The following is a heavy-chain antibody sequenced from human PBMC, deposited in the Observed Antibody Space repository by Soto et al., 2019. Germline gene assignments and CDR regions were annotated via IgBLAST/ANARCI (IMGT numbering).Heavy chain of an antibody. D-gene: IGHD2-2*01. V-gene: IGHV1-18*01. J-gene: IGHJ6*02. CDR1: GYTFTSYG. CDR3: ARAGTPYCSSTSCYYYYAMDV. CDR2: ISAYNGNT. Sequence: QVQLVQSGAEVKKPGASVKVSCKASGYTFTSYGISWVRQAPGQGLEWMGWISAYNGNTNYAQKLQGRVTMTTDTSTSTAYMELRSLRSDDTAVYYCARAGTPYCSSTSCYYYYAMDVWGQGTTVTVSS.